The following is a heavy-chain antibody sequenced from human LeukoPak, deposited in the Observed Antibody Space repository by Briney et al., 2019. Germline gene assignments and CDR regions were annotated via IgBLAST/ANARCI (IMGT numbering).Heavy chain of an antibody. J-gene: IGHJ4*02. Sequence: GGSLRLSCAASGFTFSSYSMNWVRQAPGKGLEWVPSISSSSSYIYYADSVKGRFTISRDNAKNSLYLQMNSLRAEDTAVYYCARGQKNPYYDTPSGTYDYWGQGTLVTVSS. D-gene: IGHD3-22*01. V-gene: IGHV3-21*01. CDR1: GFTFSSYS. CDR3: ARGQKNPYYDTPSGTYDY. CDR2: ISSSSSYI.